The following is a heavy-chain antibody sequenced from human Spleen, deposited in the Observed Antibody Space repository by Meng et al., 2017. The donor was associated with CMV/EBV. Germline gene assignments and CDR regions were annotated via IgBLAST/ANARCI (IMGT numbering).Heavy chain of an antibody. CDR1: GGSISSYY. D-gene: IGHD3-3*02. Sequence: SETLSLTCAVSGGSISSYYWSWIRQPPGKGLEWIGYIYYSGSTNYNPSLKSRVTISVDTSKNQFSLKLSSVTAADTAVYYCARHLYGMDVWGQGTTVTVSS. V-gene: IGHV4-59*01. CDR3: ARHLYGMDV. J-gene: IGHJ6*02. CDR2: IYYSGST.